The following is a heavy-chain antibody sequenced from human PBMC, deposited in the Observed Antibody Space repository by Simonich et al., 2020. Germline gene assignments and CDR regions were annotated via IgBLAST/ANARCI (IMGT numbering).Heavy chain of an antibody. CDR1: GYTLTELS. Sequence: VHGGAEVKKPGASVKVSCKVSGYTLTELSMHWVRQAPGKGLEWMGGFDPEDGETIYAHKFQGRVTMTEDTSTDTAYMELSSLRSEDTAVYYCATGNLPTTQGGVFDYWGQGTLVTVSS. J-gene: IGHJ4*02. D-gene: IGHD5-12*01. V-gene: IGHV1-24*01. CDR2: FDPEDGET. CDR3: ATGNLPTTQGGVFDY.